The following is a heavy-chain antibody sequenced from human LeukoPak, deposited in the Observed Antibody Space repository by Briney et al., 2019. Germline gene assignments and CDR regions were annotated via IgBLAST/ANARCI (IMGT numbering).Heavy chain of an antibody. CDR3: ASYAPGYSSGWDHSLDY. J-gene: IGHJ4*02. V-gene: IGHV1-69*06. D-gene: IGHD6-19*01. CDR1: GGTFSSYA. Sequence: VASVKVSCKASGGTFSSYAISWVRQAPGQGLEWMGGVIPIFGTANYAQKFQGRVTITADKSTSTAYMELSSLRSEDTAVYYCASYAPGYSSGWDHSLDYWGQGTLVTVSS. CDR2: VIPIFGTA.